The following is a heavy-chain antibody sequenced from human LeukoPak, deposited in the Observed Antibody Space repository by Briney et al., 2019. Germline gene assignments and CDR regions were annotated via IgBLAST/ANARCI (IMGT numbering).Heavy chain of an antibody. V-gene: IGHV4-59*01. Sequence: SETLSLTCTVSGGSISSYYWSWIRQPPGKGLEWIGYIYYSGSTNYNPSLKSRVTISVDTSKNQFSLKLSSVTAAGTAVYYCARGGYYYDSSGYYYEENWFDPWGQGTLVTVSS. J-gene: IGHJ5*02. D-gene: IGHD3-22*01. CDR1: GGSISSYY. CDR3: ARGGYYYDSSGYYYEENWFDP. CDR2: IYYSGST.